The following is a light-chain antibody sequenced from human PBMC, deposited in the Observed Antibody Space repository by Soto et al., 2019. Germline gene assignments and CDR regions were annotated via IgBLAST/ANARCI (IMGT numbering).Light chain of an antibody. CDR3: SSYTTSNTRQIV. Sequence: SXLPQAASVXGXPGQSITISCTGTSSDVGGYNYVSWYQHHPGKAPKLMIFDVSNRPSGVSNRFSGSKSGNTASLTISGLQPEDEADYYCSSYTTSNTRQIVFGTGTKVTVL. J-gene: IGLJ1*01. CDR2: DVS. CDR1: SSDVGGYNY. V-gene: IGLV2-14*03.